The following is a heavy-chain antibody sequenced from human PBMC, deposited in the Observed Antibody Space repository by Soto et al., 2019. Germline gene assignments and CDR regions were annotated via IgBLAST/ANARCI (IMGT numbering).Heavy chain of an antibody. CDR1: GGTFSSYA. CDR3: TGGGQVATILAWFDP. V-gene: IGHV1-69*06. Sequence: QVQLVQSGAEVKKPGSSVKVSCKASGGTFSSYAISWVRQAPGQGLEWMGGIIPIFGTANYAQKFQGRVTITADKSPSTAYMELSSLRSEDTAVYYFTGGGQVATILAWFDPWGQGTLVTVSS. CDR2: IIPIFGTA. J-gene: IGHJ5*02. D-gene: IGHD5-12*01.